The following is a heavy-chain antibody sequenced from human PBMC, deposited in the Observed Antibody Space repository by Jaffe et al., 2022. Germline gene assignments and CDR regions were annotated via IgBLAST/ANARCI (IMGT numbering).Heavy chain of an antibody. V-gene: IGHV3-48*01. D-gene: IGHD4-17*01. CDR1: GFTFSSYS. J-gene: IGHJ4*02. CDR3: ARDFGTSTVTTVTTNFDY. Sequence: EVQLVESGGGLVQPGGSLRLSCAASGFTFSSYSMNWVRQAPGKGLEWVSYISSSSSTIYYADSVKGRFTISRDNAKDSLYLQMNSLRAEDTAVYYCARDFGTSTVTTVTTNFDYWGQGTLVTVSS. CDR2: ISSSSSTI.